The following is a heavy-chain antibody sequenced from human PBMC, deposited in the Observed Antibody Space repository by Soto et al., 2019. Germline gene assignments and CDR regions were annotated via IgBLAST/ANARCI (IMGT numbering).Heavy chain of an antibody. V-gene: IGHV1-3*01. CDR3: ARVVVVAATHYGMDV. J-gene: IGHJ6*02. D-gene: IGHD2-15*01. Sequence: ASVKVSCKASGYTFTSYAMHWVRQAPGQRLEWMGWINAGNGNTKYSQKFQGRVTITRDTSASTAYMELSSLRSEDTAVYYCARVVVVAATHYGMDVWGQGTTVTVSS. CDR1: GYTFTSYA. CDR2: INAGNGNT.